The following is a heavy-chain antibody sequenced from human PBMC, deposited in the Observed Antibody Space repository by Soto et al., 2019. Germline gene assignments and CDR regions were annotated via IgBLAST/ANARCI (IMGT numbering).Heavy chain of an antibody. CDR1: GATFSSST. D-gene: IGHD3-16*01. CDR2: IIPMFGIT. Sequence: QVQLVQSGADVKKPGSSGKVSCKASGATFSSSTFTWVRQAPGQGLEWMGRIIPMFGITNSAQKFQGRLGITADESTNTVFMDMSSLRSDDTAIYYCATGALTFGGVLNAWGQGTLVTVSS. CDR3: ATGALTFGGVLNA. J-gene: IGHJ4*02. V-gene: IGHV1-69*02.